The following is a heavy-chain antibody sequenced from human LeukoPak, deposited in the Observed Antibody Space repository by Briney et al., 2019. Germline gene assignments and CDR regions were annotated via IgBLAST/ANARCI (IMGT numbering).Heavy chain of an antibody. D-gene: IGHD3-10*02. Sequence: GGSLRLSCAASGFTFSSYWMSWVRQAPGKGLEWVANIKQDGSEKYYVDSVKGRFTISRDNAKNSLYLQMNSLRAEDTAVYYCARVNIITMWPNWFDPWGQGTLVTVSS. CDR2: IKQDGSEK. J-gene: IGHJ5*02. V-gene: IGHV3-7*03. CDR1: GFTFSSYW. CDR3: ARVNIITMWPNWFDP.